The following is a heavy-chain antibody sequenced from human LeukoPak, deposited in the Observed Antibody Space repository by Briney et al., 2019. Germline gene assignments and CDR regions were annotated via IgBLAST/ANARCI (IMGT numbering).Heavy chain of an antibody. V-gene: IGHV4-34*01. J-gene: IGHJ3*02. CDR1: GGSFSGYY. CDR3: ARGFDAHNAFDI. D-gene: IGHD3-9*01. CDR2: INHSGST. Sequence: SETLSLTCAVCGGSFSGYYWSWIRQPPGKGLEWIGEINHSGSTNYNPSLKSRVTISVDTSKNQFSLKLTSVTAADTAVYYCARGFDAHNAFDIWGQGTMVTVSS.